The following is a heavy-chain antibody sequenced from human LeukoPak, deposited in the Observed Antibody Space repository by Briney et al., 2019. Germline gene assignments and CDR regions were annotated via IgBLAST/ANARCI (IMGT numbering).Heavy chain of an antibody. Sequence: SVKVSCKASGGTFSSYAISWVRQAPGQGLEWMGWIIPILGIANYAQKFQGRVTITADKSTSTAYMELSSLRSEDTAVYYCASEMAEMGHISMRLPLNWFDPWGQGTLVTVSS. CDR1: GGTFSSYA. CDR3: ASEMAEMGHISMRLPLNWFDP. D-gene: IGHD5-24*01. V-gene: IGHV1-69*10. CDR2: IIPILGIA. J-gene: IGHJ5*02.